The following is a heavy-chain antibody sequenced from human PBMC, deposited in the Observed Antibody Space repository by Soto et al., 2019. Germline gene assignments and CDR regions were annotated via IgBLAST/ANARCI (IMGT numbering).Heavy chain of an antibody. J-gene: IGHJ4*02. Sequence: HSETLSLTCAVSGGSISGFYWNGFRQPAGKGLEWIGRIHTGGTTNYKPSLRSRVTMSVDTSKNQFSLKLTSVTAADTAVYYCARLSKYTSGWSTFDYWGRGTLVTVSS. CDR2: IHTGGTT. CDR1: GGSISGFY. D-gene: IGHD6-19*01. CDR3: ARLSKYTSGWSTFDY. V-gene: IGHV4-4*07.